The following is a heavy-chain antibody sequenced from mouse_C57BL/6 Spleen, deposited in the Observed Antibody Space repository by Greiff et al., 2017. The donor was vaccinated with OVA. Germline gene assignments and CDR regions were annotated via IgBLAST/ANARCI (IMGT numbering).Heavy chain of an antibody. V-gene: IGHV1-59*01. CDR3: AIDSDY. Sequence: VQLQQPGAELVRPGTSVKLSCKASGYTFTSYWMHWVKQRPGQGLEWIGVIDPSDSYTNYNQKFKGKATLTVDTSSSTAYMQLSSLTSEDSAVYYCAIDSDYWGQGTTLTVSS. J-gene: IGHJ2*01. D-gene: IGHD2-4*01. CDR2: IDPSDSYT. CDR1: GYTFTSYW.